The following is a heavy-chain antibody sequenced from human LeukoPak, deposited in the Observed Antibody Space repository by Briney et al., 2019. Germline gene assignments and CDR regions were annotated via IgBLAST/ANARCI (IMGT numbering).Heavy chain of an antibody. CDR3: ARDGFRRDGYDY. V-gene: IGHV3-53*01. D-gene: IGHD5-24*01. CDR1: GFTVSSNY. Sequence: GGSLRLSCAASGFTVSSNYMGWVRQAPGKGLEWVSVIYSGGSTYYADSVKGRFTISRDNSKNTLYLQMNSLRAEDTAVYYCARDGFRRDGYDYWGQGTLVTVSS. CDR2: IYSGGST. J-gene: IGHJ4*02.